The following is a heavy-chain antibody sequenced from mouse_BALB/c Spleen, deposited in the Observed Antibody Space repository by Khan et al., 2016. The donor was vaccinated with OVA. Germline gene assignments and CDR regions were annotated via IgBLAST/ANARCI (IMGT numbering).Heavy chain of an antibody. CDR3: ARGDYYYAREAWLDY. CDR2: IWSGGST. D-gene: IGHD1-1*01. CDR1: GFSLTNYG. J-gene: IGHJ3*01. Sequence: VKLEESGPGLVQPSQSLSITCTVSGFSLTNYGIHWVRQSPGKGLEWLGLIWSGGSTAYNAAFISRLSTSKDNSKSQVFFKMNSLQTNDTAIYYCARGDYYYAREAWLDYWGQGTLVTVSA. V-gene: IGHV2-2*02.